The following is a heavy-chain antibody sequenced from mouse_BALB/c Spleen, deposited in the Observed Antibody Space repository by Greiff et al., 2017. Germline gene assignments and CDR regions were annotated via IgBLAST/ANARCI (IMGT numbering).Heavy chain of an antibody. CDR3: ARQGLGSYYFDY. CDR2: ISSGGGST. V-gene: IGHV5-12-1*01. J-gene: IGHJ2*01. Sequence: EVQVVESGGGLVKPGGSLKLSCAASGFAFSSYDMSWVRQTPEKRLEWVAYISSGGGSTYYPDTVKGRFTISRDNAKNTLYLQMSSLKSEDTAMYYCARQGLGSYYFDYWGQGTTLTVSS. CDR1: GFAFSSYD. D-gene: IGHD1-1*01.